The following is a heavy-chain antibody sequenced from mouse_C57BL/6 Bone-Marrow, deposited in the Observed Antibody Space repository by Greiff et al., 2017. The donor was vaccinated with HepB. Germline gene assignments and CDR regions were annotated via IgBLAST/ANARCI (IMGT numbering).Heavy chain of an antibody. D-gene: IGHD2-4*01. Sequence: VQLQQSGAELVRPGASVKLSCTASGFNIKDDYMHWVKQRPEQGLEWIGWIDPENGDTEYASKFQGKATITADTSSNTAYLQLRSLTSEDTAVYYCTPIYYDYDSYVWGTGTTVTVSS. V-gene: IGHV14-4*01. J-gene: IGHJ1*03. CDR1: GFNIKDDY. CDR2: IDPENGDT. CDR3: TPIYYDYDSYV.